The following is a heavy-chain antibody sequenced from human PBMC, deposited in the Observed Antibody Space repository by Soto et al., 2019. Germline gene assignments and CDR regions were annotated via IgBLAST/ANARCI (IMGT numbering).Heavy chain of an antibody. V-gene: IGHV4-59*08. J-gene: IGHJ3*02. Sequence: QVQLQESGPGLVKPSETLSLPCTDSGGSISSYYWSWIRQPPGKGLEWIGYIYYSGSTNYNPSLKRRVTISVDTSKTQFSLKLSSVAGADMAVYYCARRYSSAFDIWGQGTTVTVSS. CDR3: ARRYSSAFDI. CDR1: GGSISSYY. D-gene: IGHD6-13*01. CDR2: IYYSGST.